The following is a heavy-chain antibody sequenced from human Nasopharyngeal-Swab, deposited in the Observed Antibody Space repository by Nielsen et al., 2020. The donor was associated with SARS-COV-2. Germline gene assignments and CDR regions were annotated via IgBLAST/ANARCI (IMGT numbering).Heavy chain of an antibody. V-gene: IGHV5-51*01. D-gene: IGHD5-12*01. CDR2: IYPRHSDT. CDR1: GYSFTSYW. Sequence: GESLKISCKGSGYSFTSYWIACVRQMPGKGLEWMGIIYPRHSDTRYSPSFQGQVTISADKSISTAYLQWSSLKASDTAMYYCVRPEGVATSFKYYFQYGMDVWGQGTMVTVPS. J-gene: IGHJ6*02. CDR3: VRPEGVATSFKYYFQYGMDV.